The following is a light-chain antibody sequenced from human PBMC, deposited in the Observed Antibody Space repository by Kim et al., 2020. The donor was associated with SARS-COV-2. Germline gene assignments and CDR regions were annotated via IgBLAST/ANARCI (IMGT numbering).Light chain of an antibody. CDR2: DAS. CDR3: QEYKSNSWT. Sequence: GDRVTITCRASQSISIWLAWYQQKPGKAPNLLIYDASNLESGVPSRFSGSGSGTELTLTISSLQPDDFATYYCQEYKSNSWTFGQGTKVDIK. CDR1: QSISIW. J-gene: IGKJ1*01. V-gene: IGKV1-5*01.